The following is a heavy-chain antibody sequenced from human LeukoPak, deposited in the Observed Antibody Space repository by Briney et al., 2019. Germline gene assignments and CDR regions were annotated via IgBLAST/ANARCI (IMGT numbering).Heavy chain of an antibody. D-gene: IGHD1-26*01. CDR3: ARDWDDRDFDY. V-gene: IGHV1-2*02. J-gene: IGHJ4*02. CDR2: INPNSGGT. CDR1: GYTFTGYY. Sequence: ASVKVSCKASGYTFTGYYMHWVRQAPGQGLEWMGWINPNSGGTNYAQKFLGRVTMTRDTSISTAYMELSRLGSDDTAVYYCARDWDDRDFDYWSQGTLVTVSS.